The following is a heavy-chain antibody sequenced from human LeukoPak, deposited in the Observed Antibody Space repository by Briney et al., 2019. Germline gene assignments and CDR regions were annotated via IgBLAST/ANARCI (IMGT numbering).Heavy chain of an antibody. Sequence: GGSLRLSCAASGFTFSSYEMDWVRQAPGKGLEWVSYISSSGSTIYYADSVKGRFTISRGNAKNSLYLQMNSLRAEDTAVYYCARVGGLLWFGNFDYWGQGTLVTVSS. CDR3: ARVGGLLWFGNFDY. J-gene: IGHJ4*02. V-gene: IGHV3-48*03. CDR2: ISSSGSTI. CDR1: GFTFSSYE. D-gene: IGHD3-10*01.